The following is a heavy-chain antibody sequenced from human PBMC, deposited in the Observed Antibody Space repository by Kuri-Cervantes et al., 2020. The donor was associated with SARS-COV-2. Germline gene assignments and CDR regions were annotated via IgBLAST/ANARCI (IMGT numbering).Heavy chain of an antibody. D-gene: IGHD2-15*01. J-gene: IGHJ4*02. CDR1: GFTFSSYA. CDR3: AKGRSYCSGGGCYSAKQIVFDY. Sequence: GESLKISCAASGFTFSSYAMSWVRQAPGKGLEWVSAISGSGGSTYYADSVKGRFTISRDNSKNTLYLQMNSLRAEDTAVYYCAKGRSYCSGGGCYSAKQIVFDYWGQGTLVTVSS. V-gene: IGHV3-23*01. CDR2: ISGSGGST.